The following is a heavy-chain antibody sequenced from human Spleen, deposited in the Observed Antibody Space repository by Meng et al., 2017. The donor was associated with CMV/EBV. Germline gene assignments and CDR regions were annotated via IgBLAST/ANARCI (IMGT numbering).Heavy chain of an antibody. CDR3: AKDRSMTTVTTALSFDY. V-gene: IGHV3-48*03. J-gene: IGHJ4*02. Sequence: GGSLRLSCAASGFTFSSYVMNWVRQAPGKGLEWVSYISSSGSTIYYADSVKGRFTISRDNAKNSLYLQMNSLRAEDTAVYYCAKDRSMTTVTTALSFDYWGQGTLVTVSS. CDR2: ISSSGSTI. CDR1: GFTFSSYV. D-gene: IGHD4-17*01.